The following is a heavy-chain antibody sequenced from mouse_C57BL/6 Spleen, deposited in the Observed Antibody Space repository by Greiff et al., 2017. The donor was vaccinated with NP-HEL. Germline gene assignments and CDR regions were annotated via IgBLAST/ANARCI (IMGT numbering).Heavy chain of an antibody. CDR3: AREAVYYGNGAY. V-gene: IGHV5-4*01. J-gene: IGHJ3*01. Sequence: EVKLVESGGGLVKPGGSLKLSCAASGFTFSSYAMSWVRQTPEKRLEWVATISDGGSYTYYPDNVKGRFTISRANATNNLYMQMSHLKSEDTAIDYCAREAVYYGNGAYWGQGTLVTVAA. D-gene: IGHD2-1*01. CDR1: GFTFSSYA. CDR2: ISDGGSYT.